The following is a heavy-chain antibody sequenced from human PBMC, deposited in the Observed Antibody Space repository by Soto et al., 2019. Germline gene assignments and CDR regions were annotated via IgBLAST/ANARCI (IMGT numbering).Heavy chain of an antibody. CDR3: AKDIASSGWYSLDY. CDR1: GFPFDDYT. D-gene: IGHD6-19*01. Sequence: WGSLRLSCAASGFPFDDYTMHWVRQAPGKGLEWVSLISWDGGSTYYADSVKGRFTISRDNSKNSLYLQMNSLRTEDTALYYCAKDIASSGWYSLDYWGQGTLVTVSS. V-gene: IGHV3-43*01. J-gene: IGHJ4*02. CDR2: ISWDGGST.